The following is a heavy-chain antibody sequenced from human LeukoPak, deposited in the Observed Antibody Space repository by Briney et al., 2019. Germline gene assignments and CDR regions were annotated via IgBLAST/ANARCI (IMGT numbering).Heavy chain of an antibody. J-gene: IGHJ6*04. D-gene: IGHD2-2*01. CDR1: GFTVSSNY. CDR2: IYSGGST. Sequence: GGSLRLSCAASGFTVSSNYMSWVRQAPGKGLEWVSVIYSGGSTYYADSVKGRFTISRDNSKNTLYLQMNSLRAEDTAVYYCAKDSCGITNCARSGMDVWGKGTTVTVSS. V-gene: IGHV3-53*05. CDR3: AKDSCGITNCARSGMDV.